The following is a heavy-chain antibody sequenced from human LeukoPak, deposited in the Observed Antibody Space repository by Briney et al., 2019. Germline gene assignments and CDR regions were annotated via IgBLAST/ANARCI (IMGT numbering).Heavy chain of an antibody. CDR2: ISSSSSYI. D-gene: IGHD2-15*01. V-gene: IGHV3-21*01. CDR3: ARSPHSYCSGGSCYQGPLYYFDY. Sequence: GGSLRLSCAASGFTFSSYSTNWVRQAPGKGLEWVSSISSSSSYIYSADSVKGRFTISRDNSKNTLYLQMNSLRAEDTAVYYCARSPHSYCSGGSCYQGPLYYFDYWGQGTLVTVSS. J-gene: IGHJ4*02. CDR1: GFTFSSYS.